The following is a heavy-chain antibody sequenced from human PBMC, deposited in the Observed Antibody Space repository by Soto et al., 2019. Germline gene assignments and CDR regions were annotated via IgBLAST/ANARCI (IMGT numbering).Heavy chain of an antibody. CDR2: ISYDGSNK. CDR3: ARGTSYSSSWSRFV. Sequence: GGSLRLSCAASGFTFSSYAMHWVRQAPGKGLEWVAVISYDGSNKYYADSVKGRFTISRDNSKNTLYLQMNSLRAEDTAVYYCARGTSYSSSWSRFVWGQGTLVTVSS. V-gene: IGHV3-30-3*01. CDR1: GFTFSSYA. D-gene: IGHD6-13*01. J-gene: IGHJ4*02.